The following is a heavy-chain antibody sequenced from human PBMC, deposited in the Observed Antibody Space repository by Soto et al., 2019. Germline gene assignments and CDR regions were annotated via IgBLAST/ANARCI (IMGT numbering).Heavy chain of an antibody. V-gene: IGHV1-69*13. D-gene: IGHD3-22*01. J-gene: IGHJ4*02. Sequence: GASVKVSCKASGGTFSSYAISWVRQAPGQGLEWMGGIIPIFGTANYAQKFQSRVTITADESTSTAYMELSSLRSEDTAVYYCARGHHNYYDSSGYYSNWGQGTLVTVSS. CDR1: GGTFSSYA. CDR2: IIPIFGTA. CDR3: ARGHHNYYDSSGYYSN.